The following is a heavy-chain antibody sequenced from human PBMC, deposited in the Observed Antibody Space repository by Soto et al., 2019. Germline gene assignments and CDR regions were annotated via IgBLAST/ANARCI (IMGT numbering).Heavy chain of an antibody. J-gene: IGHJ6*03. D-gene: IGHD1-1*01. CDR2: ISGSGGST. CDR1: GFTFSSYA. V-gene: IGHV3-23*01. CDR3: AKGRLRDDYYYYMDV. Sequence: GGSLRLSCAASGFTFSSYAMSWVRQAPGKGLEWVSAISGSGGSTYYADSVKGRFTISRDNSKNTLYLQMNSLRAEDTAVYYCAKGRLRDDYYYYMDVWGKGTTVTVSS.